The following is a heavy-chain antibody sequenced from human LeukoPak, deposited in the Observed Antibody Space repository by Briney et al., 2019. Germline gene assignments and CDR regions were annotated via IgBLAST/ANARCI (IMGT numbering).Heavy chain of an antibody. Sequence: PSETLSLTCTVSGGSISSSSYYWGWIRQPPGKGLEWIGSIYYSGSTYYIPSLKSRVTISVDTSKNQFSLKLSSVTAADTAVYYCARDLVGSSWYGGVFDYWGQGTLVTVSS. CDR3: ARDLVGSSWYGGVFDY. CDR1: GGSISSSSYY. J-gene: IGHJ4*02. V-gene: IGHV4-39*07. D-gene: IGHD6-13*01. CDR2: IYYSGST.